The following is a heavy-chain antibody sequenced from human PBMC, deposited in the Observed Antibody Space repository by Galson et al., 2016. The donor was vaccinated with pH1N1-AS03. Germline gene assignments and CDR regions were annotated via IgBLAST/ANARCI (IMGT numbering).Heavy chain of an antibody. Sequence: SLRLSCAASGFTITKYWMSWVRQAPGKGLEWVANIKYDGSGKKYVDSVKGRFTISRDNAGNSLYLQMNSLRVDDTAVYYCARDLGWYRGDLWGQGTLVTVSS. CDR2: IKYDGSGK. V-gene: IGHV3-7*01. CDR3: ARDLGWYRGDL. J-gene: IGHJ5*02. D-gene: IGHD6-19*01. CDR1: GFTITKYW.